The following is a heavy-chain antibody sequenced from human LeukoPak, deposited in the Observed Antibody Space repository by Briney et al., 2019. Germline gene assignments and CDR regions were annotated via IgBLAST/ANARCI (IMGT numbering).Heavy chain of an antibody. J-gene: IGHJ4*02. V-gene: IGHV3-23*01. CDR1: GFTFSGYD. Sequence: GGSLRLSCAASGFTFSGYDMNWVRQAPGKGLEWVSGISAGATRTYYAASVRGRFTISRDNSQNTLYLHMNSLRAEDTAVYYCAKYAVREIFFGDYWGQGTLVAVSS. D-gene: IGHD3-3*01. CDR3: AKYAVREIFFGDY. CDR2: ISAGATRT.